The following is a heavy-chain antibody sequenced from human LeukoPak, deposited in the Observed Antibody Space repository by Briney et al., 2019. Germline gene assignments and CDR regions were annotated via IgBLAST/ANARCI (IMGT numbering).Heavy chain of an antibody. Sequence: GGSLRLSCAASGFIFRNYAMSWVRKAPGKGLEWVSAITGSGDTTYYADSVKGRFTISRDNSKNTLYVEMHTLRAEDTAVYYCAKWGDYDILTGYYVSDFWGQGTLVTVSS. V-gene: IGHV3-23*01. CDR2: ITGSGDTT. CDR3: AKWGDYDILTGYYVSDF. CDR1: GFIFRNYA. D-gene: IGHD3-9*01. J-gene: IGHJ4*02.